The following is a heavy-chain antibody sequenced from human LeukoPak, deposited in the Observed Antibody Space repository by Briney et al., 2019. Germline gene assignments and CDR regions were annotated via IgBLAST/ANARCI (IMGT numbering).Heavy chain of an antibody. Sequence: GSLRLSCAAPGFTFDDYGMSWVRQAPGKGLEWVSGINWNGGSTGYADSVKGRFTISRDNAKNSLYLQMNSLRAEDTALYYCARAGNIASRYYYYYMDVWGKGTTVTVSS. CDR3: ARAGNIASRYYYYYMDV. CDR2: INWNGGST. D-gene: IGHD6-13*01. J-gene: IGHJ6*03. CDR1: GFTFDDYG. V-gene: IGHV3-20*04.